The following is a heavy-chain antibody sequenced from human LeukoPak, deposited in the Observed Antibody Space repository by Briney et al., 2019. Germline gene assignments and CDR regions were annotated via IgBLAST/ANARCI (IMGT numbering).Heavy chain of an antibody. CDR3: VRDEKKRGGDY. CDR1: GFTFSTYW. J-gene: IGHJ4*02. CDR2: MSPDGSGK. V-gene: IGHV3-7*01. D-gene: IGHD3-16*01. Sequence: PGGSLRLSCAASGFTFSTYWMSWVRQSPGRGLKGVANMSPDGSGKYSADSVRGRFPISRDNAKNSFYLQMNSLRVEDTAVYYCVRDEKKRGGDYWGQGTLVTVST.